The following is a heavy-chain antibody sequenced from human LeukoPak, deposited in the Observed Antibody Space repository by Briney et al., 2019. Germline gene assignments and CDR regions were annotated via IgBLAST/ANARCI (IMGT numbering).Heavy chain of an antibody. D-gene: IGHD3-22*01. V-gene: IGHV4-34*01. CDR1: GGSFGGYY. CDR2: INHSGST. Sequence: MPSETLSLTCAVYGGSFGGYYWSWIRQPPGKGLEWIGEINHSGSTNYNPSLKSRVTISVDTSKNQFSLKLSSVTAADTAVYYCASQNYYDSSGYNYGMDVWGQGTTVTVSS. CDR3: ASQNYYDSSGYNYGMDV. J-gene: IGHJ6*02.